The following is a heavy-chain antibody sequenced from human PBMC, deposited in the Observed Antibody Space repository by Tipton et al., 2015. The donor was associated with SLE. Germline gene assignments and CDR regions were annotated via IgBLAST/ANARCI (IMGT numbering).Heavy chain of an antibody. D-gene: IGHD3-22*01. J-gene: IGHJ3*02. CDR2: INHSGST. CDR3: ARDGYDAVDI. CDR1: GGSFSGYY. V-gene: IGHV4-34*01. Sequence: TLSLTCAVYGGSFSGYYWSWIRQPPGKGLEWIGEINHSGSTNYNPSLKSRVTISVDTSKNQFSLKLSSVTAADTAVYYCARDGYDAVDIWGQGTMVTVSS.